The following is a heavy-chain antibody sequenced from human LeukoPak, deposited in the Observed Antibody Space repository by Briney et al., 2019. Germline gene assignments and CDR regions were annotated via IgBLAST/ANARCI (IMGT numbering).Heavy chain of an antibody. CDR2: IIPILGIA. V-gene: IGHV1-69*04. CDR3: ARPCDSSGFSSYYYYGMDV. CDR1: GGTFSSYA. D-gene: IGHD3-22*01. Sequence: ASVKVSCKASGGTFSSYAISWVRQAPGQGLEWMGRIIPILGIANYAQKFQGRVTITADKSTSTAYMELSSLRSEDTAVYYCARPCDSSGFSSYYYYGMDVWGQGTTVTVS. J-gene: IGHJ6*02.